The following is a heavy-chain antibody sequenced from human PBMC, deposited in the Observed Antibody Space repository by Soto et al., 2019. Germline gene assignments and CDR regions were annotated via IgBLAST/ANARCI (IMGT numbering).Heavy chain of an antibody. Sequence: QVQLQESGPGLVKPSETLSLTCTVSGGSISSYYWSWIRQPPGKGLEWIGYIYYSGSTNYNPSLKSRVPIXXDXSXNQFSLKLSSVAAADTAVYYCARAGGDGYKWNHFDYWGQGTLVTVSS. J-gene: IGHJ4*02. D-gene: IGHD1-1*01. V-gene: IGHV4-59*01. CDR1: GGSISSYY. CDR2: IYYSGST. CDR3: ARAGGDGYKWNHFDY.